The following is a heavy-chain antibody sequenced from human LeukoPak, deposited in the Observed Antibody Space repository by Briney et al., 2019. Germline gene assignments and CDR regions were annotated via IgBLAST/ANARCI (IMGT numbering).Heavy chain of an antibody. Sequence: GGALRLSCAVSGFTFSDYYMTWIRQAPGKGLEWVSYISTSSRYINYADSVKGRFTISRDRSKNTLFLQMSSLRAEDTAVYYCAKANSYDSYYFDYWGQGALVIVSS. J-gene: IGHJ4*02. CDR1: GFTFSDYY. D-gene: IGHD3-16*01. CDR3: AKANSYDSYYFDY. CDR2: ISTSSRYI. V-gene: IGHV3-11*06.